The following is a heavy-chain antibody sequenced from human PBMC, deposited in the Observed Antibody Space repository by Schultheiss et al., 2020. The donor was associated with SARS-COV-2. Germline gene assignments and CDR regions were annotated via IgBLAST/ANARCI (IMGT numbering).Heavy chain of an antibody. CDR3: ARDTLDSYGLDY. Sequence: GGSLRLSCAASGFTFSSYSMNWVRQAPGKGLEWVANIKQDGSEKYYVDSVKGRFTISRDNAKNSLYLQMNSLRAEDTAVYYCARDTLDSYGLDYWGQGTLVTVSS. CDR2: IKQDGSEK. V-gene: IGHV3-7*01. J-gene: IGHJ4*02. D-gene: IGHD5-18*01. CDR1: GFTFSSYS.